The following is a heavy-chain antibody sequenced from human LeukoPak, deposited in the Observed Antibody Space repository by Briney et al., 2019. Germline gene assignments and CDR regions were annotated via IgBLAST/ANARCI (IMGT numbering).Heavy chain of an antibody. CDR3: ASRLYVWGSYRRPIDY. J-gene: IGHJ4*02. CDR1: GGSISSSSYY. D-gene: IGHD3-16*02. Sequence: SETLSLTCTVSGGSISSSSYYWGWIRQPPGKGLEWIGSIYYSGSTNYNPSLKSRVTISVDTSKNQFSLKLSSVTAADTAVYYCASRLYVWGSYRRPIDYWGQGTLVTVSS. V-gene: IGHV4-39*07. CDR2: IYYSGST.